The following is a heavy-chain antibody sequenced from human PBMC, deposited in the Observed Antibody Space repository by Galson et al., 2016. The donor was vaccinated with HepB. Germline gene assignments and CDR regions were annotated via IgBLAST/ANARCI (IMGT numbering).Heavy chain of an antibody. CDR2: IRRDGTQI. V-gene: IGHV3-7*03. CDR3: ASRHSGWYYLDY. J-gene: IGHJ4*02. CDR1: GSTFGDYW. D-gene: IGHD6-19*01. Sequence: SLRLSCAASGSTFGDYWMTWVRQAPGRGLEWVANIRRDGTQINYLDSAKGRFSISRDNAKNSLYLQMNSLRAGDTAVYYCASRHSGWYYLDYWGQGTLVTVSS.